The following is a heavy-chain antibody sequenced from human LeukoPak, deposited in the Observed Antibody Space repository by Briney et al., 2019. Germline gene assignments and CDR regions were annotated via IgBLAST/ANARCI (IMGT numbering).Heavy chain of an antibody. CDR3: ARAGWNDVDWFDP. Sequence: SETLSLTCTVFGGSISSYYWSWIRQPPGKGLEWIGYIYYSGSTNYNPSLKSRVTISVDTSKNQFSLKLSSVTAADTAVYYCARAGWNDVDWFDPWGQGTLVTVSS. J-gene: IGHJ5*02. CDR1: GGSISSYY. CDR2: IYYSGST. D-gene: IGHD1-1*01. V-gene: IGHV4-59*01.